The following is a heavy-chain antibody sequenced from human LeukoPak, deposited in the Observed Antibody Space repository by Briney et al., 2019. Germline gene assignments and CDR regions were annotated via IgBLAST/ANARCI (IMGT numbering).Heavy chain of an antibody. CDR2: ISYDGSNK. CDR1: GFTFSSYA. J-gene: IGHJ5*02. CDR3: ARDPRRYCSSTSCYAHWFDP. D-gene: IGHD2-2*01. Sequence: GGSLRLSCAASGFTFSSYAMHWVRQAPGKGLEWVAVISYDGSNKYYADSVKGRFTISRDNSKNSLYLQMNSLRAEDTAVYYCARDPRRYCSSTSCYAHWFDPWGQGTLVTVSS. V-gene: IGHV3-30-3*01.